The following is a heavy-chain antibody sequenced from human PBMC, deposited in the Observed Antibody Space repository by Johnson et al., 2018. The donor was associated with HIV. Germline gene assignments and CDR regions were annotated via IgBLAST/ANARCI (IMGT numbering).Heavy chain of an antibody. CDR1: GFTVSSNY. CDR3: ASPDYERYYGAFDI. CDR2: IYSGGRT. D-gene: IGHD3-10*01. J-gene: IGHJ3*02. V-gene: IGHV3-66*01. Sequence: VQLVESGGGLVQSGGSLRLSCAASGFTVSSNYMSWVRQAPGQGLEWVSVIYSGGRTYYADSVKGRFTISRDNSKNTRYLQMNSLRAEDTAVYYCASPDYERYYGAFDIWGQGTMVTVSS.